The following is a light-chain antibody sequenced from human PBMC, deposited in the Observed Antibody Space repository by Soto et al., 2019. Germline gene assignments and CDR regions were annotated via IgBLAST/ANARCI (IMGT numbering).Light chain of an antibody. CDR2: DGP. CDR1: HPVNTF. V-gene: IGKV1-5*01. J-gene: IGKJ2*03. CDR3: QQYRNYSYS. Sequence: IQMTQSPSTVSASVGDSVTISCRASHPVNTFLAWYQHKPGGAPKVVIFDGPNLGSGVPSRFIGSGFGTEFTLSTTSLQPDEFATYDCQQYRNYSYSFGQVNKLDIK.